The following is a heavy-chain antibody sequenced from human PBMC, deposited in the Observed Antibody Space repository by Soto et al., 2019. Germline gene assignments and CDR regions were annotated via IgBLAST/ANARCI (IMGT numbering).Heavy chain of an antibody. J-gene: IGHJ4*02. V-gene: IGHV1-69*13. D-gene: IGHD3-22*01. CDR2: LIPIFGTA. CDR1: GGAFSSYA. CDR3: ARDGASSGYYSWLFDY. Sequence: SSVKVSCKASGGAFSSYAISWVRPAPVQGLEWMVGLIPIFGTANYAQKFQGRVTITADESTSTAYMELSSLRSEDTAVYYCARDGASSGYYSWLFDYSAQGPVVTVS.